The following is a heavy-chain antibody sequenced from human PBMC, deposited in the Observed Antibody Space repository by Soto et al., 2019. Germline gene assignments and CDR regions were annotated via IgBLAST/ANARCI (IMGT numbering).Heavy chain of an antibody. D-gene: IGHD6-19*01. CDR1: GGSISSYS. V-gene: IGHV4-4*07. CDR2: IYTSGST. Sequence: SATLPLTCSVSGGSISSYSWSWIRQPAGKGLEWIGRIYTSGSTNYNPSLKSRVTMSVDRSKNQSSLRLRSVTAADTAVYYCALQMGYSSGWSTFDSWGQGTLVTVSS. CDR3: ALQMGYSSGWSTFDS. J-gene: IGHJ4*02.